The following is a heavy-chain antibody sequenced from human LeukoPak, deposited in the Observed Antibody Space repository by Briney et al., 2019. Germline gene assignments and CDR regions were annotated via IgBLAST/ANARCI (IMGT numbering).Heavy chain of an antibody. CDR2: INWNGDNT. V-gene: IGHV3-20*04. Sequence: GRSLRLSCAASGFTFDDYGMSWVRHARGKGLEWLSGINWNGDNTTYADSLKGPFTISRDNAKNSLYLQMNSLRAEDTALYYCARGSTHYDVLTGYHYYFDYWGQGTLVSVSS. CDR3: ARGSTHYDVLTGYHYYFDY. J-gene: IGHJ4*02. CDR1: GFTFDDYG. D-gene: IGHD3-9*01.